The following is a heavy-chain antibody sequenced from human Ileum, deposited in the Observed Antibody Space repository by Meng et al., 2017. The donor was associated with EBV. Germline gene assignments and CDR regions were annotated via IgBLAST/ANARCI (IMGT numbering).Heavy chain of an antibody. Sequence: QVQLQESGPGLVKPSQNLSSTCAVSGVSISSGYFHWSWIRQPPGKGLEWIGHSGSTSYNPSLRSRVTISVDTSKNQFSLKVDSATAGDTAVYYCVSYTVGAGGIGYWGQGILVTVSS. D-gene: IGHD1-26*01. CDR3: VSYTVGAGGIGY. CDR1: GVSISSGYFH. V-gene: IGHV4-30-4*01. J-gene: IGHJ4*02. CDR2: HSGST.